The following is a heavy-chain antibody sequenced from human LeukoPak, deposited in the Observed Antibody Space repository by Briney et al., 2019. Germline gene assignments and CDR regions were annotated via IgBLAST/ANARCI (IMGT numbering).Heavy chain of an antibody. CDR3: ARDSPYWGAFDI. CDR1: GSTFSSYA. Sequence: PTGGSLRLSCAASGSTFSSYAMHWVRQAPGKGLEYVSAISSNGGSTYYANSVKGRFTISRDNSKNTLYLQMGSLRAEDMAVYYCARDSPYWGAFDIWGQGTMVTVSS. V-gene: IGHV3-64*01. D-gene: IGHD7-27*01. CDR2: ISSNGGST. J-gene: IGHJ3*02.